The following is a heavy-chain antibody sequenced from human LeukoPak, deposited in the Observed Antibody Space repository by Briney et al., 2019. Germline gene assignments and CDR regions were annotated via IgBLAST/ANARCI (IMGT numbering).Heavy chain of an antibody. J-gene: IGHJ4*02. CDR1: GYTFTSYY. V-gene: IGHV1-46*01. D-gene: IGHD3-16*02. CDR3: ATEPLAEGKNVISDY. Sequence: ASVKVSCKASGYTFTSYYMHWVRQAPGQGLEWMGIINPSGGSTSYAQKFQGRVTMTRDTSTSTVYMELSSLRSEDTAVYYCATEPLAEGKNVISDYWGQGTLVTVSS. CDR2: INPSGGST.